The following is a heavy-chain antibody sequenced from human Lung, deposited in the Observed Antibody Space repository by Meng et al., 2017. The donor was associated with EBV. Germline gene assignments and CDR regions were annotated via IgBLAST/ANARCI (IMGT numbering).Heavy chain of an antibody. CDR3: ARVAPSGYRYFDY. CDR1: GYTFIHYA. J-gene: IGHJ4*02. Sequence: QVQLGQSGSELKKPGAPVTVSCKASGYTFIHYAMNWVRQAPGQGLEWMGWINTNTGNPTYAQGFTRRFVFSLDTSFRTAYLQISSLKAEDTAVYYCARVAPSGYRYFDYWGQGTLVTVSS. CDR2: INTNTGNP. V-gene: IGHV7-4-1*02. D-gene: IGHD3-3*01.